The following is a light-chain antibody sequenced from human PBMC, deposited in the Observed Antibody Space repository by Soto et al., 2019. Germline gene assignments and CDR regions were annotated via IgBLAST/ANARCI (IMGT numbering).Light chain of an antibody. V-gene: IGLV2-11*01. J-gene: IGLJ2*01. CDR1: SSDVGGYNY. CDR3: CSYAGSYKVV. CDR2: DVS. Sequence: QSALTQPRSVSGSPGQSVTISCTGTSSDVGGYNYVSWYQQHPGKAPKLMIYDVSKRPSGVPDRFSGSKSGNTASLTISGLQAEDEADYYCCSYAGSYKVVFGGGTKLPVL.